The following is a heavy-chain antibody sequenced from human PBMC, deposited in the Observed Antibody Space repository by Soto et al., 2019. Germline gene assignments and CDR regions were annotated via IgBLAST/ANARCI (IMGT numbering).Heavy chain of an antibody. CDR1: GGSFSGYY. CDR2: INHSGST. Sequence: QVQLQQWGAGLLKPSETLSLTCAVSGGSFSGYYWSWIRQPPGQGLEWIGEINHSGSTNYNPSLKSRVTISVDTSKNQFSLKLSSVTAADTAVYYCATLVVPAAKGIHSDYWGQGTLVTVSS. J-gene: IGHJ4*02. D-gene: IGHD2-2*01. CDR3: ATLVVPAAKGIHSDY. V-gene: IGHV4-34*01.